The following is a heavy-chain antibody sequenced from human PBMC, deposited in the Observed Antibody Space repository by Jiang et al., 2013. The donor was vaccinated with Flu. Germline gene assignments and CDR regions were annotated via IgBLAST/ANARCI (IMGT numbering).Heavy chain of an antibody. CDR2: ISGHDGST. CDR3: AKQGTVVADNSHFDY. CDR1: GFTFSSYA. V-gene: IGHV3-23*01. J-gene: IGHJ4*02. D-gene: IGHD2-15*01. Sequence: QLLESGGGLVQPGGSLRLSCAASGFTFSSYAMSWVRQAPGKGLEWVSGISGHDGSTYYADSVKGRFTISRDNSKNTLYLQMNSLRAEDTAVYYYAKQGTVVADNSHFDYWGQGTLVTVSS.